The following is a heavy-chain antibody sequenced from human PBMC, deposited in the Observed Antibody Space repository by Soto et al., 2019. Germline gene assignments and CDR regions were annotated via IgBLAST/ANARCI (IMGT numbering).Heavy chain of an antibody. CDR2: ISSSSSYI. V-gene: IGHV3-21*01. CDR3: ARDEGPDEIDY. CDR1: GFTFSSYS. Sequence: GGSLRLSCAASGFTFSSYSMNWVRQAPGKGLEWVSSISSSSSYIYYADSVKGRFTISRDNAKNSLYLQMNSLRAEDTAVYYCARDEGPDEIDYWGQGTLVTVSS. J-gene: IGHJ4*02.